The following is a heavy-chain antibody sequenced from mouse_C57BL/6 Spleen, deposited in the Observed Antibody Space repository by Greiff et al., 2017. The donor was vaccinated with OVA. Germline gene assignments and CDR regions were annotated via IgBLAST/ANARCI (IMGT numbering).Heavy chain of an antibody. D-gene: IGHD2-2*01. J-gene: IGHJ1*03. V-gene: IGHV3-6*01. CDR3: ARPYGYDGYCDV. CDR1: GYSITSGYY. Sequence: EVKVEESGPGLVKPSQSLSLTCSVTGYSITSGYYWNWIRQFPGNKLEWMGYISYDGSNNYNPSLKNRISITRDTSKNQFFLKLNSVTTEDTATYYCARPYGYDGYCDVWGTGTTVTVSS. CDR2: ISYDGSN.